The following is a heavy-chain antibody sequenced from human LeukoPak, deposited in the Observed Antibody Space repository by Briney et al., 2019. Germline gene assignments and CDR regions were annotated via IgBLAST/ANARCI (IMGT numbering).Heavy chain of an antibody. CDR3: AKDDAWLQFGE. D-gene: IGHD3-10*01. CDR2: ISPRGDIT. J-gene: IGHJ4*02. CDR1: GFTFSSHG. Sequence: PGGSLRLSCAASGFTFSSHGMNWVRKAPGKGLEWVSGISPRGDITYYADSAKGRFTVSRDNFKNTLYLEVISLTAEDTAVYYCAKDDAWLQFGEWSQGTLVTVSS. V-gene: IGHV3-23*01.